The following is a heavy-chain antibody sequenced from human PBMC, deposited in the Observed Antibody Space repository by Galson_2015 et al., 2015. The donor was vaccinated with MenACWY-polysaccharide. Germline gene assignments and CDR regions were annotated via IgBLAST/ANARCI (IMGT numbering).Heavy chain of an antibody. CDR2: MNPNSGNT. J-gene: IGHJ6*02. Sequence: SVKVSCKASGYTFTSYDINWVRQAPGQGLEWMGWMNPNSGNTGYAQKFQGRVTMTRNTSISTAYMELSSLRSEDTAVYYCARAVRATACSSWNSYYSGMDVSGHATAVTVS. CDR3: ARAVRATACSSWNSYYSGMDV. CDR1: GYTFTSYD. V-gene: IGHV1-8*01. D-gene: IGHD2-2*01.